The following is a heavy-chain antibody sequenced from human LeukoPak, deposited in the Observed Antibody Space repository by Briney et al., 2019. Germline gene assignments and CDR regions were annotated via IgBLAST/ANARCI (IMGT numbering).Heavy chain of an antibody. V-gene: IGHV4-31*03. CDR3: ARAPHEYYYDSSGHFQH. CDR1: GGSISSGGYY. J-gene: IGHJ1*01. Sequence: PSETLSLTCTVSGGSISSGGYYWSWIRQHPGKGLEWIGYIYYSGSTYYNPSLKSRVTISVDTTKNQFSLKLSSVTAADTAVYYCARAPHEYYYDSSGHFQHWGQGTLVTVSS. CDR2: IYYSGST. D-gene: IGHD3-22*01.